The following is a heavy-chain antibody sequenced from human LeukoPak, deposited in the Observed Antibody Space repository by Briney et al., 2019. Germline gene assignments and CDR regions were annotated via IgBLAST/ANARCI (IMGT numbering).Heavy chain of an antibody. V-gene: IGHV3-48*02. Sequence: GGSLRLSCAASGFTFGTYSMNWVRQAPGKGLEWVSYISSSSNTKYYADSVKGRFTISRDNAKNSLYLQMNSLRDEDTAVYYCARDFLWGKGYRGQGILVPVSS. D-gene: IGHD3-16*01. CDR3: ARDFLWGKGY. CDR1: GFTFGTYS. CDR2: ISSSSNTK. J-gene: IGHJ4*02.